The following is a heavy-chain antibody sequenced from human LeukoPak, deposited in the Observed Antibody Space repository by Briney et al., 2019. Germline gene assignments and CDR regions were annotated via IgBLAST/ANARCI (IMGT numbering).Heavy chain of an antibody. Sequence: GGSLRLSCAASGFTFDDYAMHWVRQAPGEGLEWVSGISWNSGSIGYADSVKGRFTISRDNAKNSLYLQMNSLRAEDTALYYCAKDMTRDTAMAYFDYWGQGTLVTVSS. J-gene: IGHJ4*02. CDR2: ISWNSGSI. D-gene: IGHD5-18*01. V-gene: IGHV3-9*01. CDR1: GFTFDDYA. CDR3: AKDMTRDTAMAYFDY.